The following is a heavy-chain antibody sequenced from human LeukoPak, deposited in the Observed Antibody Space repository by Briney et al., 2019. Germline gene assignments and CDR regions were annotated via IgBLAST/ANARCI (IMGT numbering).Heavy chain of an antibody. D-gene: IGHD6-13*01. V-gene: IGHV3-21*06. J-gene: IGHJ3*01. Sequence: GGSLRLSCAASGFTFSSGTMNWVRQAPGKGLELASSLSGSGRLIWYAGSVKGRFTISRDNAANSLFLQMNSLRVEDTAVYYCARNLTAGLAFDAWGQGTVVTVSS. CDR3: ARNLTAGLAFDA. CDR2: LSGSGRLI. CDR1: GFTFSSGT.